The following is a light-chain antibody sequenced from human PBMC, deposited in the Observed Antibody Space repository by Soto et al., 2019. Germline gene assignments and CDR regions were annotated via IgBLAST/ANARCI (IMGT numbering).Light chain of an antibody. CDR3: QQYDSYPTT. Sequence: DIQMTQSPSTLSASVGDRVTITCRANQTISNWLAWYQQKPGKAPKLLIYRASSLESGVPSRFRGSGYETEFTLTISSLQPDDFASYTCQQYDSYPTTFGQGTKVDIK. V-gene: IGKV1-5*03. CDR1: QTISNW. J-gene: IGKJ1*01. CDR2: RAS.